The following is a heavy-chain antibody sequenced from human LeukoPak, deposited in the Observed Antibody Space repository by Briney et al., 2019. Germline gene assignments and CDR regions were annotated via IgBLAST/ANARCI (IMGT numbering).Heavy chain of an antibody. CDR3: AKAFRIVGIGNPDDAFDV. CDR2: IAGTGGST. Sequence: GGSLRLSCAASGFTFSSYAMSWVRQAPGKGLEWVSSIAGTGGSTYYADSVKGRFTLSRDNSENTLYLQLNSLRAEDSGIYYCAKAFRIVGIGNPDDAFDVWSQGTVVTVS. D-gene: IGHD1-26*01. CDR1: GFTFSSYA. J-gene: IGHJ3*01. V-gene: IGHV3-23*01.